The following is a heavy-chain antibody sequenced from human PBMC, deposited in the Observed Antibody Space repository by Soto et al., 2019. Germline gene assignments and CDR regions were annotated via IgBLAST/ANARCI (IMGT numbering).Heavy chain of an antibody. CDR3: VRRSDWFNL. CDR2: IYPRDSDT. J-gene: IGHJ5*02. V-gene: IGHV5-51*01. CDR1: GYGFTIYC. Sequence: GESLKISCNGSGYGFTIYCIGLVRQMPGKGLEWMGIIYPRDSDTRYSPSFEGQVTISADKSISTAYLQWSSLKASDTAIYYCVRRSDWFNLWGQGTLVTVSS.